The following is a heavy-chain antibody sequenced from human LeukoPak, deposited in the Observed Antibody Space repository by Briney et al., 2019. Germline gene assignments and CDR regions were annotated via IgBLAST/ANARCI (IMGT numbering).Heavy chain of an antibody. Sequence: GGSLRLSCAVSGFTLDTYWMHWVRQVPGKGLVWVSRINPDGTTTTHADSVKGRFTIPRDNSKNTLYLQMNSLRAEDTAVYYCARGDYGDYHFDYWGQGTLVTVSS. CDR1: GFTLDTYW. V-gene: IGHV3-74*01. CDR2: INPDGTTT. D-gene: IGHD4-17*01. J-gene: IGHJ4*02. CDR3: ARGDYGDYHFDY.